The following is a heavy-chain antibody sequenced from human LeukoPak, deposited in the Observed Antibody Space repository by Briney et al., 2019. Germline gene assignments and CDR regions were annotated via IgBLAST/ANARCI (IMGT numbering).Heavy chain of an antibody. V-gene: IGHV4-34*09. Sequence: PSETLSLTCAVYGGSFSGYYWSWIRQPPGKGLEWIGEINHSGSTNYNPSLKSRVTISVDTSKNQFSLKLSSVTAADTAVYYCARRVRLAAAGTGYYYGMDVWGQGTTVTVSS. CDR1: GGSFSGYY. CDR3: ARRVRLAAAGTGYYYGMDV. D-gene: IGHD6-13*01. CDR2: INHSGST. J-gene: IGHJ6*02.